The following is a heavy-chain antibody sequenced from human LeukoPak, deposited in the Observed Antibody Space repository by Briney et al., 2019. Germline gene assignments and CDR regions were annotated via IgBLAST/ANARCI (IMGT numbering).Heavy chain of an antibody. CDR2: ISSSSSTI. Sequence: GGSLRLSCAASGFIFSDYSMNWVRQAPGKGLEWVSYISSSSSTIYYADSVKGRFTISRDNAKNSLYLQMNSLRAEDTAVYYCAKYLGATSEHYWGQGTLVTVSS. D-gene: IGHD1-26*01. CDR1: GFIFSDYS. V-gene: IGHV3-48*04. J-gene: IGHJ4*02. CDR3: AKYLGATSEHY.